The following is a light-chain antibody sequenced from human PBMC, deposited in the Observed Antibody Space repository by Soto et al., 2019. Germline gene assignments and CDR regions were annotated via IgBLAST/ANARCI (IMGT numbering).Light chain of an antibody. Sequence: EIELTQSPCSLSFSPGERATLSCRASQSVSRSDLAWYQQKPGQAPRLLIYGASIKATGIPDRFSGSGSGTDFTLTISSLEPEDVAVYYCQQHGSAPPVTFGPGTKVDI. CDR2: GAS. J-gene: IGKJ3*01. V-gene: IGKV3-20*01. CDR3: QQHGSAPPVT. CDR1: QSVSRSD.